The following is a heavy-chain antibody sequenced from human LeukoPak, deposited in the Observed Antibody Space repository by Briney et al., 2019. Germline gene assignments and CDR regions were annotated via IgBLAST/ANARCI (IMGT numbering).Heavy chain of an antibody. V-gene: IGHV3-53*01. D-gene: IGHD2-2*01. CDR2: ICSGGST. CDR3: ARGLGYCTSTTCLLPFDY. CDR1: GFTVSTYY. Sequence: GGSLRLSCAASGFTVSTYYMTWVRQAPGKGLECVSVICSGGSTYYADSVKGRFTVSRDNSKNTLYLQMKSLRAEDTAMYYCARGLGYCTSTTCLLPFDYWGQGTLVTVSS. J-gene: IGHJ4*02.